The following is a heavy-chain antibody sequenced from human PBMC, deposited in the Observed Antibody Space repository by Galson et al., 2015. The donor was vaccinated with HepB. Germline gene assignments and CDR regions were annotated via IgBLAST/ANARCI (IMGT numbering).Heavy chain of an antibody. Sequence: SVKVSCKASGYTFTSYGISWVRQAPGQRLEWMGWISAYNGNTNYAQKLQGRVTMTTDTSTSTAYMELRSLRSDDTAVYYCARESGSYYRRWFDPWGRGTLVTVSS. J-gene: IGHJ5*02. CDR3: ARESGSYYRRWFDP. D-gene: IGHD1-26*01. V-gene: IGHV1-18*01. CDR2: ISAYNGNT. CDR1: GYTFTSYG.